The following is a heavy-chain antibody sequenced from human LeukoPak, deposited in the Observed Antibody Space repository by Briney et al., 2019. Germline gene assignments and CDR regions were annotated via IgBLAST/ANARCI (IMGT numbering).Heavy chain of an antibody. CDR1: GFTFSSYS. CDR3: ARGYFDWLLSSPYYYYGMDV. Sequence: PGGSLRLSCAASGFTFSSYSMNWVRQAPGKGLEWVSSISSSSSYIYYADSVKGRFTISRDNAKNSLYLQMNSLRAEDTAVYYCARGYFDWLLSSPYYYYGMDVWGKGTTVTVSS. CDR2: ISSSSSYI. J-gene: IGHJ6*04. V-gene: IGHV3-21*01. D-gene: IGHD3-9*01.